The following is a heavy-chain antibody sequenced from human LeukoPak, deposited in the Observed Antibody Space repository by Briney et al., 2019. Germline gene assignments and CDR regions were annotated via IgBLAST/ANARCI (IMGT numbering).Heavy chain of an antibody. J-gene: IGHJ6*03. Sequence: GESLKISCKGSGYSFTSYWIGWVRQMPGKGLEWMGIIYPGDSDTRYSPSFQGQVTISADESISTAYLQWSSLKASDTAMYYCARASDNHYYFYYYMDVWGKGTTVTVSS. V-gene: IGHV5-51*01. CDR1: GYSFTSYW. CDR2: IYPGDSDT. CDR3: ARASDNHYYFYYYMDV. D-gene: IGHD1-14*01.